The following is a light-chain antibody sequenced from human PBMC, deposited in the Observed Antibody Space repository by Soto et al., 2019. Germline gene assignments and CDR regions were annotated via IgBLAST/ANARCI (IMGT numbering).Light chain of an antibody. J-gene: IGKJ1*01. V-gene: IGKV1-39*01. CDR1: QRISSY. Sequence: IQTNQSPRSLPAPFVHVATINCRASQRISSYLNWYQQKPGKAPKLLIYAASSLQSGVPSRFSGSGSGTDFTLTISSLQPEDFATYYCQQSYSTPTTFGQGTKVDI. CDR3: QQSYSTPTT. CDR2: AAS.